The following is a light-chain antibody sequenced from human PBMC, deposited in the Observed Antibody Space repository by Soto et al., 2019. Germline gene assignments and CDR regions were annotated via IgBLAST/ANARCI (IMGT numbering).Light chain of an antibody. J-gene: IGLJ3*02. CDR1: SSDVGGYNY. V-gene: IGLV2-14*01. CDR2: DVS. CDR3: SSYTFFSTLV. Sequence: QSALTQPASVSGSPGQSITISCTGTSSDVGGYNYVSWYQQHPGKAPKLMIYDVSNRPSEVSNRFSGSKSGNTASLTISGLQAEDEADYYCSSYTFFSTLVFGGGTKLTVL.